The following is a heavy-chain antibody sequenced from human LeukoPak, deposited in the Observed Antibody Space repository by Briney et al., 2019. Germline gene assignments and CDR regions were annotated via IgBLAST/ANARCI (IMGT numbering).Heavy chain of an antibody. CDR2: INHSGST. Sequence: SETLSLTCAVYGGSFSGYYWSWIRQPPGKGLEWIGEINHSGSTNYNPSLKSRVTISVDTSKNQFSLKLSSVTAADTAVYYCARVGYDKGFDYWGQGTLVTVSS. J-gene: IGHJ4*02. V-gene: IGHV4-34*01. CDR3: ARVGYDKGFDY. D-gene: IGHD3-22*01. CDR1: GGSFSGYY.